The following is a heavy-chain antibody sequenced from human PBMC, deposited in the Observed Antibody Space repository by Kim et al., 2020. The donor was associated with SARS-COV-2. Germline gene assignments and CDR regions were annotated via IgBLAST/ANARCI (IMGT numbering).Heavy chain of an antibody. CDR2: IYSGGST. CDR3: ARWGSGDAMFGVVIHYYGMDV. V-gene: IGHV3-53*01. J-gene: IGHJ6*02. Sequence: GGSLRLSCAASGFTVSSNYMSWVRQAPGKGLEWVSVIYSGGSTYYADSVKGRFTISRDNSKNTLYLQMNSLSAEDTAVYYCARWGSGDAMFGVVIHYYGMDVWGQGTTVTVSS. D-gene: IGHD3-3*01. CDR1: GFTVSSNY.